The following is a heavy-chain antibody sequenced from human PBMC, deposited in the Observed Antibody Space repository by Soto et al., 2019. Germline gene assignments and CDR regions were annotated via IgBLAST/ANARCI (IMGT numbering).Heavy chain of an antibody. CDR3: ARQGLGYCSSTSCPQKKNYYYYGMDV. D-gene: IGHD2-2*01. J-gene: IGHJ6*02. CDR1: GGSISSSSYY. CDR2: IYYSGST. V-gene: IGHV4-39*01. Sequence: QLQLQESGPGLVKPSETLSLTCTVSGGSISSSSYYWGWIRQPPGKGLEWIGSIYYSGSTYYNPSLKSRVTISVDTSKNQFSLKLSSVTAADTAVYYCARQGLGYCSSTSCPQKKNYYYYGMDVWGQGTTVTVSS.